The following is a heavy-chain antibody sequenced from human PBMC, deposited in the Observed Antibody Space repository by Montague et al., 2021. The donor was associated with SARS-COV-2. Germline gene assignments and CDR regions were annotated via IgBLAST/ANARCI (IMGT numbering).Heavy chain of an antibody. D-gene: IGHD3-3*01. CDR2: IYYSGST. CDR1: GGSISSYY. CDR3: ARDKPDYDFWPGYGMDV. J-gene: IGHJ6*02. Sequence: SETLPLTCTVSGGSISSYYWSWIRQPPGKGLEWIGYIYYSGSTNYNPSLKSRVTISVDTSKNQFSLKLSSVTAADTAVYYCARDKPDYDFWPGYGMDVWGQGTTVTVSS. V-gene: IGHV4-59*01.